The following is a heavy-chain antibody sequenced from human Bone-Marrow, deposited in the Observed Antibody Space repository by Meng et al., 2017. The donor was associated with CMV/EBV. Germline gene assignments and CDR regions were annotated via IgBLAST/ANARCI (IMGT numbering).Heavy chain of an antibody. V-gene: IGHV1-69*08. Sequence: QVQRVQSVAEVKKPGSSVEVSCKASGGNFSSYTISWVRQAPGQGLEWMGRIIPILGIANYAQKFQGRVTITADKSTSTAYMELSSLRSEDTAVYYCAREDSSGYSYYFDYWGQGTLVTVSS. CDR1: GGNFSSYT. CDR3: AREDSSGYSYYFDY. J-gene: IGHJ4*02. D-gene: IGHD3-22*01. CDR2: IIPILGIA.